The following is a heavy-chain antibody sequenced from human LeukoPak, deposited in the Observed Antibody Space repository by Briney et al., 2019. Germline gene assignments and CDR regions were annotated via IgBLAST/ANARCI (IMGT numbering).Heavy chain of an antibody. J-gene: IGHJ4*02. CDR1: GFTFSSYE. Sequence: PGGSLRLSCAASGFTFSSYEMNWVRQAPGKGLEWVANIDPDGSHQYYVDPVKGRFTISKDNAKNSLYLQMNSLRAEDTAVYYCARDGGRREDYWGQGALVTVSS. V-gene: IGHV3-7*01. CDR3: ARDGGRREDY. D-gene: IGHD2-15*01. CDR2: IDPDGSHQ.